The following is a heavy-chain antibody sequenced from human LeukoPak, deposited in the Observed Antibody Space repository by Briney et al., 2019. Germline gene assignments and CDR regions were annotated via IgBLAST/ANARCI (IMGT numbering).Heavy chain of an antibody. J-gene: IGHJ6*02. Sequence: GGSLRLSCAASGFTFSSYAMSWVRQAPGKGLEWVSAISGSGGSTYYADSVKRRFTISRDDSKNTLYLQMNSLRAEDTAVYYCAKDRRLGIVVVVATFGMDVWGQGTTVTVSS. CDR3: AKDRRLGIVVVVATFGMDV. CDR1: GFTFSSYA. CDR2: ISGSGGST. V-gene: IGHV3-23*01. D-gene: IGHD2-15*01.